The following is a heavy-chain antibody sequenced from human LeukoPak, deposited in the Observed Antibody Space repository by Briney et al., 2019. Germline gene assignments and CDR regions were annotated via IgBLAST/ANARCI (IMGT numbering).Heavy chain of an antibody. V-gene: IGHV4-31*03. CDR1: GGSISSGGYY. Sequence: PSQTLSLTCTVSGGSISSGGYYWSWIRQHPGKGLEWIGYIYYSGSTYYNPSLKSRVTISVDTSKNQFSLKLSSVTAADTAVYYCARTPRGYDRRDFDYWGQGTLVTVSS. J-gene: IGHJ4*02. CDR3: ARTPRGYDRRDFDY. D-gene: IGHD5-12*01. CDR2: IYYSGST.